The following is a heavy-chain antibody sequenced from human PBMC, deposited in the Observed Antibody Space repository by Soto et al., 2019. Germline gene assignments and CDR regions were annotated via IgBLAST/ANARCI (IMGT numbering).Heavy chain of an antibody. Sequence: ASVKVSCKASGYTFTGYYMHWLRQAPGQGLEWMGWINPNSGGTNYAQKFQGRVTMTRDTSISTAYMELSRLRSDDTAVYYCARDYSSSWYYYYGMDVWGQGTTVTVSS. CDR2: INPNSGGT. D-gene: IGHD6-13*01. CDR1: GYTFTGYY. CDR3: ARDYSSSWYYYYGMDV. V-gene: IGHV1-2*02. J-gene: IGHJ6*02.